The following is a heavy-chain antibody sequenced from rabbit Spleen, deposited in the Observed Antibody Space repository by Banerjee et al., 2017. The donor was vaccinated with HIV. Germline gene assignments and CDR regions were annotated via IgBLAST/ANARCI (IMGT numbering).Heavy chain of an antibody. Sequence: QLKETGGGLVPPGGSLTLSCKASGFDFSSYYMAWVRQAPGKGLEWIGSITAGTGSTYYASWVNGRFTISSDNAQSTVDLKMTSLTAADTATYFCARAIVPWLGLTRLDLWGPGTLVTVS. CDR2: ITAGTGST. CDR3: ARAIVPWLGLTRLDL. J-gene: IGHJ3*01. V-gene: IGHV1S7*01. D-gene: IGHD4-1*01. CDR1: GFDFSSYY.